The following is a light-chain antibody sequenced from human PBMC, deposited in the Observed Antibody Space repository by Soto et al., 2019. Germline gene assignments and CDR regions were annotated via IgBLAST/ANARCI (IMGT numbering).Light chain of an antibody. J-gene: IGLJ2*01. CDR3: TSWTTSTTNI. CDR2: DVN. V-gene: IGLV2-14*03. Sequence: QSVLTQPASVSGSPGQSITISCTGTSSDIGAYNFVSWYQQHPGKAPKLMLYDVNIRPSGVSNRFSGSKSGNTASLTISGLHAEDEADYYCTSWTTSTTNIFGGGTKVTVL. CDR1: SSDIGAYNF.